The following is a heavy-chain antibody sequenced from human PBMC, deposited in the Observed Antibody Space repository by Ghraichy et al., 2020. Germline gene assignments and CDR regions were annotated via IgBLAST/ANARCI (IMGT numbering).Heavy chain of an antibody. V-gene: IGHV3-48*02. Sequence: LSLTCAASGFTFSSYSMSWVRQAPGKGLEWVSYISSSSSTIYYADSGKGRFTIVRNNTKNSLHLQRNRLIDEDTAVYYCARTNREYYDFWSGYYRNWGQGTLVTASS. D-gene: IGHD3-3*01. J-gene: IGHJ4*02. CDR3: ARTNREYYDFWSGYYRN. CDR2: ISSSSSTI. CDR1: GFTFSSYS.